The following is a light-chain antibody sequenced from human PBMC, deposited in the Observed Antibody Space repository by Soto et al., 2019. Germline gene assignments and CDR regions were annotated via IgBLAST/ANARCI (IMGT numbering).Light chain of an antibody. V-gene: IGKV3-20*01. CDR2: GAS. Sequence: EIVLTQSPGTLSLSPGERATLSCRASQSVSSSYLAWYQQKPGQAPRLLIYGASSRATGIPDRFSGSGSGTDYTLTIGRLEPEDFAVYYCQQYGNSPQTFGSGTKVEIK. CDR3: QQYGNSPQT. J-gene: IGKJ1*01. CDR1: QSVSSSY.